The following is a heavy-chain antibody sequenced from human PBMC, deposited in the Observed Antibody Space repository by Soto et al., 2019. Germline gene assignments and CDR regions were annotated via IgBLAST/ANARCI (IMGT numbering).Heavy chain of an antibody. Sequence: SVKVSCKASGGTFSSYAISWVRQAPGQGLEWMGGIIPIFGTANYAQKFQGRVTITADKSTSTAYMELSSLRSEDTAVYYCVRGGLLWFGELPPGGRGDYYYGMDVWGQGTTVTVSS. V-gene: IGHV1-69*06. CDR3: VRGGLLWFGELPPGGRGDYYYGMDV. J-gene: IGHJ6*02. D-gene: IGHD3-10*01. CDR1: GGTFSSYA. CDR2: IIPIFGTA.